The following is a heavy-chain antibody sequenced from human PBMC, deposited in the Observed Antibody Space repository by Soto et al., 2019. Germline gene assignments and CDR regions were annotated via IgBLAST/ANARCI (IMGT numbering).Heavy chain of an antibody. CDR2: IYHSGST. V-gene: IGHV4-4*02. CDR3: ARAFTTLYYYYDSSGYYPMSWFDP. D-gene: IGHD3-22*01. CDR1: GGSISSSNW. Sequence: SETLSLTCAVSGGSISSSNWWSWVRQPPGKGLEWIGEIYHSGSTNYNPSLKSRVTISVDKSKNQFSLKLSSVTAADTAVYYCARAFTTLYYYYDSSGYYPMSWFDPWGQGTLVTVSS. J-gene: IGHJ5*02.